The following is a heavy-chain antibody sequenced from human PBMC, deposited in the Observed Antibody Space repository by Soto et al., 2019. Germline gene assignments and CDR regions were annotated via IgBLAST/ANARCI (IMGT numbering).Heavy chain of an antibody. Sequence: SETLSLTCTVSGGSISSGDYYWSWIRQPPGKGLEWIGYIYYSGSTNYNPSLKSRVTISVDTSKNQFSLKLSSVTATDTAVYYCARSTLPIHPPDYWGQGTLVTVSS. CDR2: IYYSGST. D-gene: IGHD2-15*01. V-gene: IGHV4-61*08. CDR3: ARSTLPIHPPDY. CDR1: GGSISSGDYY. J-gene: IGHJ4*02.